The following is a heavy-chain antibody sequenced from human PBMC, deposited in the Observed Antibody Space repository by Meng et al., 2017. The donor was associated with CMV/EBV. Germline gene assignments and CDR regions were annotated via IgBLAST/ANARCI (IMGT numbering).Heavy chain of an antibody. D-gene: IGHD2-15*01. CDR2: TYFRSKWYN. Sequence: DQFPQSGPGLVKPPQTLSLPWAIPGDSVSSNSAAWNWIRQSPSRGLEWLGRTYFRSKWYNDYAVSVKSRITINPDTSKNQFSLQLNSVTPEDTAVYYCARDKGMVELGSWFDPWGQGTLVTVSS. J-gene: IGHJ5*02. V-gene: IGHV6-1*01. CDR1: GDSVSSNSAA. CDR3: ARDKGMVELGSWFDP.